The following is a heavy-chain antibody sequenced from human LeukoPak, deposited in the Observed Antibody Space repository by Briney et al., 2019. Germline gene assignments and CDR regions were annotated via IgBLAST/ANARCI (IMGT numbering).Heavy chain of an antibody. CDR3: ARGASGSSWFGGFDF. CDR2: SNSDGSST. D-gene: IGHD6-13*01. V-gene: IGHV3-74*01. Sequence: GGSLRLSCAASGFTFSRYGMHWVRQAPGKGLVWVSRSNSDGSSTSYAESVKGRLTISRDNAKNTLYLQMNSLRAEDTAVYYCARGASGSSWFGGFDFWGQGTLVTVSS. CDR1: GFTFSRYG. J-gene: IGHJ4*02.